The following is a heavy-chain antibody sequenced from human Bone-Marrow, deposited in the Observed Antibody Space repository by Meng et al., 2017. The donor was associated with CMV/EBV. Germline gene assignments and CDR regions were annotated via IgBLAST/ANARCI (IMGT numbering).Heavy chain of an antibody. CDR2: IISILGVA. CDR1: GDTFISHT. CDR3: ATDGGYCSSTSCYGYGKEHYYYYGMDV. Sequence: SVKVSCKASGDTFISHTISWVRQAPGQGLEWMGRIISILGVANSAQKFQGRVTITADKSTNTAYMELSSLRSEDTAVYYCATDGGYCSSTSCYGYGKEHYYYYGMDVWGQGNTVPVSS. D-gene: IGHD2-2*01. J-gene: IGHJ6*02. V-gene: IGHV1-69*04.